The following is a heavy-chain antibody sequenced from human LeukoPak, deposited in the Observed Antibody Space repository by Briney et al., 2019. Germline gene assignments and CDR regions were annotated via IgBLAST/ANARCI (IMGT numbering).Heavy chain of an antibody. CDR2: MNPNSGNT. Sequence: GASVKVSCKASGYTFTGYYMHWVRQAPGQGLEWMGWMNPNSGNTGYAQKFQGRVTMTRNTSISTAYMELSSLRSEDTAVYYCAGGYPSDAFDIWGQGTMVTVSS. CDR3: AGGYPSDAFDI. D-gene: IGHD2-15*01. J-gene: IGHJ3*02. CDR1: GYTFTGYY. V-gene: IGHV1-8*02.